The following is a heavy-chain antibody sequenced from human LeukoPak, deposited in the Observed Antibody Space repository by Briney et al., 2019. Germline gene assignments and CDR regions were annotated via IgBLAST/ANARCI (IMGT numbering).Heavy chain of an antibody. J-gene: IGHJ4*02. CDR3: ARGESSYDFWSGYSTY. CDR2: MNPNSGNT. D-gene: IGHD3-3*01. CDR1: GYTFTSYD. V-gene: IGHV1-8*01. Sequence: ASVKVSCKASGYTFTSYDINWVRQATGLGLEWMGWMNPNSGNTGYAQKFQGRVTMTRNTSISTAYMELSSLRSEDTAVYYCARGESSYDFWSGYSTYWGQGTLVTVSS.